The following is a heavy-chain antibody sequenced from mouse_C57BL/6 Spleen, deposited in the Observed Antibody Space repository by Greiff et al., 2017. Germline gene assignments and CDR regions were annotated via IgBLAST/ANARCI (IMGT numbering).Heavy chain of an antibody. CDR1: GYAFSSSW. J-gene: IGHJ2*01. Sequence: QVQLQQSGPELVTPGASVKISCKASGYAFSSSWMNWVKQRPGKGLEWIGRIYPGDGDTNYNGKFKGKATLTADKSSSTAYMQLSSLTSEDSAVYFCARTDFDYWGQGTTLTVSS. CDR3: ARTDFDY. CDR2: IYPGDGDT. V-gene: IGHV1-82*01.